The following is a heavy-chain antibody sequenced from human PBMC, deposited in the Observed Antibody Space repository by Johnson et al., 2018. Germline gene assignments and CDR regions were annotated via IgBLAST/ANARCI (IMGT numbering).Heavy chain of an antibody. CDR3: AKDRNGLLTGYSTYYYGMDV. D-gene: IGHD3-9*01. Sequence: QVQLVQSGGGVVQPGRSLRLSCAASGFTFSSYGMHWVRQAPGKGLEWVAVISYDGSNKYYADSVKGRVTISRDNSKNPLYLQMNSRRAEDTAVYYCAKDRNGLLTGYSTYYYGMDVWGQGTTVTVSS. CDR1: GFTFSSYG. CDR2: ISYDGSNK. J-gene: IGHJ6*02. V-gene: IGHV3-30*18.